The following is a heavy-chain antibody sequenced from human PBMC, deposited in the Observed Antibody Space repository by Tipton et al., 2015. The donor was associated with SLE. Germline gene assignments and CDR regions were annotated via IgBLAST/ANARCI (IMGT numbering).Heavy chain of an antibody. CDR1: GFTFSSYS. Sequence: LRLSCAASGFTFSSYSMNWVRQAPGKGLEWIGNIYYSGSTYYNPSLKSRVTISVDTSKNQFSLKLSSVTAADTAVYYCARGKEYQLLFDYWGQGTLVTVSS. J-gene: IGHJ4*02. V-gene: IGHV4-59*12. D-gene: IGHD2-2*01. CDR3: ARGKEYQLLFDY. CDR2: IYYSGST.